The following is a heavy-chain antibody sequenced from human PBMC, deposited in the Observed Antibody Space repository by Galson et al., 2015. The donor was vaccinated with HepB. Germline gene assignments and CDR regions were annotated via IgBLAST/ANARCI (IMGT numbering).Heavy chain of an antibody. V-gene: IGHV3-30-3*01. D-gene: IGHD2-21*01. Sequence: SLRLSCAASGFTFSSYAMHWVRQAPGKGLEWVAVISYDGSNKYYADSVKGRFTISRDNSKNTLYLQMNSLRAEDTAVYYCARVREVVIAIDGCLDYWGQGTLVTVSS. CDR2: ISYDGSNK. CDR1: GFTFSSYA. J-gene: IGHJ4*02. CDR3: ARVREVVIAIDGCLDY.